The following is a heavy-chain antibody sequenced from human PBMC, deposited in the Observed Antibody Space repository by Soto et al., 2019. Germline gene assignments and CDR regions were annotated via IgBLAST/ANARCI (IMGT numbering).Heavy chain of an antibody. J-gene: IGHJ3*02. CDR2: INPSGGST. CDR1: GYTFTSYY. Sequence: ASVKVSCKASGYTFTSYYMHWVRQARGQGRAWMGIINPSGGSTSYAQKFQGRVTMTRDTSTSTVYMALSSLRSEDTAVYYCARDQPTYYYDSSGPDAFDIWGQGTMVTVSS. CDR3: ARDQPTYYYDSSGPDAFDI. V-gene: IGHV1-46*01. D-gene: IGHD3-22*01.